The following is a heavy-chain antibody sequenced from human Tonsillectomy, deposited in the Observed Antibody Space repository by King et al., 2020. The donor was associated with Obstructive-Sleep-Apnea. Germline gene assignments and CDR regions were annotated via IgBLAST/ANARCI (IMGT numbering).Heavy chain of an antibody. Sequence: VQLVESGGGLVQPGGSLRLTCAASGFTFRRYWMSWVRQAPGKGLEGVANIREDGGEKNNVDSGKGRFTISRDNAKNSLYLQMNSLRAEDTAVYYCARDPPQWELPLDYWGLGTLVTVSS. J-gene: IGHJ4*02. D-gene: IGHD1-26*01. CDR3: ARDPPQWELPLDY. CDR1: GFTFRRYW. CDR2: IREDGGEK. V-gene: IGHV3-7*03.